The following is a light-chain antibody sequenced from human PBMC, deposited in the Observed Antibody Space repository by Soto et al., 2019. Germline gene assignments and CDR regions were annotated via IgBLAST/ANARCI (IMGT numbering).Light chain of an antibody. CDR3: QQYNSYSGT. Sequence: DIQITQSPSTLSSSVGDRVPITCLSSQSISSWLAWYQQKPGKAPKLLIYDASSLESGVPSRFSGSGSGTEFTLTISSLQPDDFATYYCQQYNSYSGTFGQGTKVDIK. CDR1: QSISSW. J-gene: IGKJ1*01. CDR2: DAS. V-gene: IGKV1-5*01.